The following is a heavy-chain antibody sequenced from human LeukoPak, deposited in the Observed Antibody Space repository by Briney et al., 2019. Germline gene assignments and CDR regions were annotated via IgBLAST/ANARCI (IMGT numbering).Heavy chain of an antibody. Sequence: PSETLSLTCTASGASISSYYWTWIRQPPGKGLEWIGYIHYSGSSNHNPSLKSRATISVDTSKNQISLKLSSVTAADTAVYYCARSGSSGYYYWGQGTLVTVSS. CDR2: IHYSGSS. J-gene: IGHJ4*02. D-gene: IGHD3-22*01. V-gene: IGHV4-59*01. CDR3: ARSGSSGYYY. CDR1: GASISSYY.